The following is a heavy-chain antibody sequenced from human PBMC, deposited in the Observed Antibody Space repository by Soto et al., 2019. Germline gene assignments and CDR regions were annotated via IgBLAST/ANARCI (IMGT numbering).Heavy chain of an antibody. CDR2: ISYDGSNK. D-gene: IGHD6-13*01. V-gene: IGHV3-30-3*01. CDR1: GFTFSSYA. CDR3: ARAAAGYYYYYGMDV. J-gene: IGHJ6*02. Sequence: SGGSLRLSCAASGFTFSSYAMHWVRQAPGKGLEWVAVISYDGSNKYYADSVKGRFTISRDNSKNTLYLQMNSLRAEDTAVYYCARAAAGYYYYYGMDVWGQGTTVTVSS.